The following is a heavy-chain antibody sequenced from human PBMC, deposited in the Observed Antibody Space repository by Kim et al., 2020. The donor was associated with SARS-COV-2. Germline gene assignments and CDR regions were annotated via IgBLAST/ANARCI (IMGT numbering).Heavy chain of an antibody. CDR1: GFTFSTSP. V-gene: IGHV3-23*01. J-gene: IGHJ4*02. Sequence: GGSLRLSCVASGFTFSTSPMGWVRQAPGKGLEWVSRISWDGTRTYYADSVKGRVTMSSDKSKNMLYLHMNSLRVEDTAVYYRAKGVINSGFDYWGQGTQV. CDR3: AKGVINSGFDY. D-gene: IGHD1-26*01. CDR2: ISWDGTRT.